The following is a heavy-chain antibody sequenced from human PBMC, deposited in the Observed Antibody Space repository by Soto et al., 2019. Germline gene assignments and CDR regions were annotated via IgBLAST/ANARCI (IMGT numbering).Heavy chain of an antibody. J-gene: IGHJ4*02. CDR2: FYYSGST. D-gene: IGHD6-19*01. CDR3: AKDRKVAVAANFDY. Sequence: PSETLSLTCTVSGGSISSGGYYWSWIRQHPGKGLERIGYFYYSGSTYYNPSLKSRVTLSVDTSKNQFSLKLSSVTAADTAVYYCAKDRKVAVAANFDYWGQGTLVTVSS. CDR1: GGSISSGGYY. V-gene: IGHV4-31*03.